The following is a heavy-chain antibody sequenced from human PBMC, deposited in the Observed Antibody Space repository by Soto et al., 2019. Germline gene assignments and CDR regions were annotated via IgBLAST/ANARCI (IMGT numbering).Heavy chain of an antibody. V-gene: IGHV3-30-3*01. D-gene: IGHD6-13*01. CDR1: GFTFSSYA. J-gene: IGHJ2*01. Sequence: GGSLRLSCAASGFTFSSYAMHWVRQAPGKGLEWVAVISYDGSNKYYADSVKGRFTISRDNSKNTLYLQMNGLRAEDTAVYYCARDSRGGSSSWYDPRWYFDLWGRGTLVTVSS. CDR2: ISYDGSNK. CDR3: ARDSRGGSSSWYDPRWYFDL.